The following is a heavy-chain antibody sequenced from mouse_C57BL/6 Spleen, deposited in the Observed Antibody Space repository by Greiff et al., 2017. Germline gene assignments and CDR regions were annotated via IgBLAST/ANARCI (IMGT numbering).Heavy chain of an antibody. D-gene: IGHD2-3*01. Sequence: QVQLKEPGAELVKPGASVKLSCKASGYTFTSYWMHWVKQRPGQGLEWIGMIHPNSGSTNYNEKFKSKATLTVDKSSSTAYMQLSSLTSEDSAVYYCARWGDDYSDYWGQGTTLTVSS. CDR3: ARWGDDYSDY. CDR1: GYTFTSYW. V-gene: IGHV1-64*01. J-gene: IGHJ2*01. CDR2: IHPNSGST.